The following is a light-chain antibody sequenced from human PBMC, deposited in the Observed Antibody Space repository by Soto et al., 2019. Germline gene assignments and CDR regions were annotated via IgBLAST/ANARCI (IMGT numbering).Light chain of an antibody. J-gene: IGKJ1*01. CDR1: QSLRSS. V-gene: IGKV3-15*01. Sequence: ETMMTQSPDTLSVSLGERATLSCRASQSLRSSLAWYQQKPGQAPRLLIYDASTRATGIPARFSGSGSGTDFTLTVSSLQSEDFAVYYCQQYNNWWTFGQGTKVDIK. CDR3: QQYNNWWT. CDR2: DAS.